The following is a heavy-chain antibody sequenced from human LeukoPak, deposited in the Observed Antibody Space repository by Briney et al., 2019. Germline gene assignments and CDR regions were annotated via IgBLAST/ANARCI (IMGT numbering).Heavy chain of an antibody. Sequence: ASVKVSCKASGYTFISYGITWVRQAPGQGLEWMGWISPYTTKTNYAQSLQGRATMTTDTSTSTAYMELRSLRSDDTAVYYCAREGGVGPTAPPDYYSYQMDVWGKGTTVTVSS. CDR2: ISPYTTKT. J-gene: IGHJ6*03. D-gene: IGHD1-26*01. CDR3: AREGGVGPTAPPDYYSYQMDV. CDR1: GYTFISYG. V-gene: IGHV1-18*01.